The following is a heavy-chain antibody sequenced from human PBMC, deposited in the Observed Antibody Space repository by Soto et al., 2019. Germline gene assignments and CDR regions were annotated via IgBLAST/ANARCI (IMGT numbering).Heavy chain of an antibody. CDR1: GGSISSGGYY. CDR3: ARDKITGLFDY. D-gene: IGHD2-8*02. Sequence: SETLSLTCTVSGGSISSGGYYWSWIRQHPGKGLEWIGYIYYSGSAYYNPSLKSRVTISVDTSKNQFSLKLTSVTAADTAVYYCARDKITGLFDYWGQGTLVTVSS. J-gene: IGHJ4*02. V-gene: IGHV4-31*03. CDR2: IYYSGSA.